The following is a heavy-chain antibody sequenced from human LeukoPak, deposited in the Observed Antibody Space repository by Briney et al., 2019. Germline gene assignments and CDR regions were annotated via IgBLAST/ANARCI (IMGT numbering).Heavy chain of an antibody. Sequence: SETLSLTCAVYGGSFSGYYWSWIRQPPGKGLEWIGEINHSGSTNYNPSLKSRVTMSVDTSNNQFSMKLTSVTAADTAVYYCVRAGGLPRDNAFDLWGQGTKVTVSS. CDR2: INHSGST. J-gene: IGHJ3*01. D-gene: IGHD3-10*01. CDR3: VRAGGLPRDNAFDL. CDR1: GGSFSGYY. V-gene: IGHV4-34*01.